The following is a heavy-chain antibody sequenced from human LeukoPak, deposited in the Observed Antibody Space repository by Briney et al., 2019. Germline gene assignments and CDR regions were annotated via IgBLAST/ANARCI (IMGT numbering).Heavy chain of an antibody. D-gene: IGHD5-12*01. Sequence: GGSLRLSCAASGFTFTSYWMIWVRQAPGKGLEWVADINQDGSDKYYVDSVKGRFTISRDNAKNSLYLQMNSLRAEDTAVYYCARLNVDIVATTSYFFGYWGQGSLVTVSS. J-gene: IGHJ4*02. V-gene: IGHV3-7*01. CDR1: GFTFTSYW. CDR3: ARLNVDIVATTSYFFGY. CDR2: INQDGSDK.